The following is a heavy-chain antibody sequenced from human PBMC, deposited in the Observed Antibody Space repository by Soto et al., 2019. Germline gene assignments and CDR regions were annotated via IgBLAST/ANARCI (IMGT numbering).Heavy chain of an antibody. J-gene: IGHJ3*02. CDR2: IYYSGTT. CDR1: SGSIGTYF. V-gene: IGHV4-59*01. CDR3: ARGRGGTYDAFDI. Sequence: SETLSLTCTVSSGSIGTYFWSWIRQPPGKGLEWIGYIYYSGTTNYNPSLKSRVTIFLDTSKNQFSLRLSSVTAADTAVYYCARGRGGTYDAFDIWGQGTLVTVSS. D-gene: IGHD1-26*01.